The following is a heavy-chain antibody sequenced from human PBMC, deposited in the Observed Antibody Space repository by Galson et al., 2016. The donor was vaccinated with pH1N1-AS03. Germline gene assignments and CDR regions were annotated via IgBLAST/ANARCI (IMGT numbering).Heavy chain of an antibody. D-gene: IGHD5-18*01. Sequence: SLRLSCAGSGFTFNNTWMSWVRQAPGEGLEWVGRIKSKTDGGTTEYAAPVKGRFTNSRDDSRDTLHLQMNSLKTEDSALYYCVTGGNNFGHEYWGQGTLVTVSS. CDR3: VTGGNNFGHEY. V-gene: IGHV3-15*01. J-gene: IGHJ4*01. CDR1: GFTFNNTW. CDR2: IKSKTDGGTT.